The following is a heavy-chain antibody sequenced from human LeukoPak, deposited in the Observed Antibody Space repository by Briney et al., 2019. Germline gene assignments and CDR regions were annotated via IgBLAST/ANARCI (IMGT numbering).Heavy chain of an antibody. CDR1: GFHFSGSA. V-gene: IGHV3-23*01. J-gene: IGHJ5*02. D-gene: IGHD6-19*01. CDR3: AKDGAQYSSGPECDP. CDR2: ITYDGINT. Sequence: GGSLRLSCAGSGFHFSGSAMSWVRQAPGKGPEWVSGITYDGINTYYAASVKGRFTISRDNSKRTVYLEMTSLRADDTGAYYCAKDGAQYSSGPECDPRGQGTLVSVSP.